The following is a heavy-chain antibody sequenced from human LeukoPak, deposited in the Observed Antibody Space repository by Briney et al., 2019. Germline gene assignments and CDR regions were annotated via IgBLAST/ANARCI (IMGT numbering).Heavy chain of an antibody. Sequence: SSETLSLTCTVSGGSITSSYYYWGWIRQPPGRGLEWIGRIYTSGSTNYNPSLKSRVTMSVDTSKNQFSLKLSSVTAADTAVYYCARERWERITMVRGMGYDYYMDVWGKGTTVTISS. CDR2: IYTSGST. D-gene: IGHD3-10*01. J-gene: IGHJ6*03. V-gene: IGHV4-39*07. CDR1: GGSITSSYYY. CDR3: ARERWERITMVRGMGYDYYMDV.